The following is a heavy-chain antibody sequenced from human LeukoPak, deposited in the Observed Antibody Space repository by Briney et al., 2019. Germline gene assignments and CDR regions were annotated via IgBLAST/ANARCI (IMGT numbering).Heavy chain of an antibody. CDR2: ISGSGGST. D-gene: IGHD4-23*01. J-gene: IGHJ4*02. CDR3: AKPGSDDGGPPYYFDY. V-gene: IGHV3-23*01. CDR1: GFTFSSYA. Sequence: PGGSLRLSCAASGFTFSSYAMSWVRQAPGKGLEWVSAISGSGGSTYYADSVKGRFTISRDNSENTLYLQMNSLRAEDTAVYYCAKPGSDDGGPPYYFDYWGQGTLVTVSS.